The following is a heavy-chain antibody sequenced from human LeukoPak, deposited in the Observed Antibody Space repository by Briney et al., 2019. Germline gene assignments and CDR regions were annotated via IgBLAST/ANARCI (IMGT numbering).Heavy chain of an antibody. Sequence: GGSLRLSCAASGFTFSSYSMNWVRQAPGKGLEWVSYISSSSSTIYYADSVKGRFTISRDNAKNSLYLQMNRLRAEETAVYYCARSYDFWSGYYPRFDYWGQGTLVTVSS. CDR1: GFTFSSYS. CDR2: ISSSSSTI. V-gene: IGHV3-48*01. D-gene: IGHD3-3*01. CDR3: ARSYDFWSGYYPRFDY. J-gene: IGHJ4*02.